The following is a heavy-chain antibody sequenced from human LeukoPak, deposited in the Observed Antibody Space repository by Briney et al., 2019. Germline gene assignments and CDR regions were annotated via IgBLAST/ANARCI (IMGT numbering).Heavy chain of an antibody. CDR2: ISYDASNK. V-gene: IGHV3-30-3*01. CDR3: ARSRAVALDY. CDR1: GFTFSSYA. D-gene: IGHD6-19*01. J-gene: IGHJ4*02. Sequence: PGGSLRLSGAASGFTFSSYAMPWVRQAPGKGRAWVAVISYDASNKYYADSVKGRFTISRDNSKNTLYLQMNSLRAEDTAVYYCARSRAVALDYWGQGTLVTVSS.